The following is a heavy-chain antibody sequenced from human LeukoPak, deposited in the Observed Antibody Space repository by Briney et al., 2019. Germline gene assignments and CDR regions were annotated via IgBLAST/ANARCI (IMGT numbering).Heavy chain of an antibody. D-gene: IGHD3-22*01. J-gene: IGHJ4*02. Sequence: PGRSLRLSCAASGFTFSSYAMHWVRQAPGKGLEWVAVISYDGSNKYYADSVKGRFTISRDNSKNTLYLQMNSLRAEDTAVYYRARGGYYYDSSGPLSYWGQGTLVTVSS. CDR3: ARGGYYYDSSGPLSY. CDR2: ISYDGSNK. CDR1: GFTFSSYA. V-gene: IGHV3-30-3*01.